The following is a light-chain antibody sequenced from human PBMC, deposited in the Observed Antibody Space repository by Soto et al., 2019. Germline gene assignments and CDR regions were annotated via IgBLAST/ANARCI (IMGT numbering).Light chain of an antibody. CDR1: RSVLYSPNNKNY. J-gene: IGKJ1*01. V-gene: IGKV4-1*01. Sequence: IVITQSPYSLSVSLCEMATINCKCSRSVLYSPNNKNYLAWYQHKPGQPPKMLIYWASIRESGVPDRFSGSGSGTDFTLTISSLQSEDVAVYYCQQYYTNSWSFGQGTKVDIK. CDR2: WAS. CDR3: QQYYTNSWS.